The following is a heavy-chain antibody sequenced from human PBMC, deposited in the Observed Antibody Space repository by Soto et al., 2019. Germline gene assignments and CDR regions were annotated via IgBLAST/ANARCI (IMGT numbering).Heavy chain of an antibody. V-gene: IGHV3-74*01. D-gene: IGHD2-15*01. CDR2: MNSDGSNT. Sequence: GESLKISCAASGFTFSGYWMHWVRQAPGKGLVWVSRMNSDGSNTRYADSVRGRFTISRDNAKNTLYLQMNSLRAEDTAVYYCARGVVTAKNGFDVWGQGTMVTVSS. J-gene: IGHJ3*01. CDR1: GFTFSGYW. CDR3: ARGVVTAKNGFDV.